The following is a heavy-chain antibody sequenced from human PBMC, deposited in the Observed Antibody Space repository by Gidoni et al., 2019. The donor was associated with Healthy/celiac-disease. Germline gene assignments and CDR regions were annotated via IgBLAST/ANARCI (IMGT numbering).Heavy chain of an antibody. D-gene: IGHD3-16*01. Sequence: QVQLVESGVGVVQPGRSLRLSCAASGFTFISYGMHWVRQAPGKGLEWVAVISYDGSNKYYADSVKGRFTISRDNSKNTLYLQMNSLRAEDTAVYYCAKETDYDYIWGSQPHFDYWGQGTLVTVSS. CDR3: AKETDYDYIWGSQPHFDY. V-gene: IGHV3-30*18. CDR1: GFTFISYG. J-gene: IGHJ4*02. CDR2: ISYDGSNK.